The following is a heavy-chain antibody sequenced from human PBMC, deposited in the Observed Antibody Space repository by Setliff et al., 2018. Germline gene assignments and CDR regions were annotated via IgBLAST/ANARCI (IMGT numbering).Heavy chain of an antibody. CDR2: IYIGGSA. V-gene: IGHV4-4*07. CDR3: ARDQWLDSSGYYYMDV. J-gene: IGHJ6*03. D-gene: IGHD6-19*01. Sequence: SETLSLTCTVSGGSISSYYWSWIRQPAGKGLEWIGHIYIGGSANYNPSLKSRVTMSIDTSKNQFSLKLNSVTAADMAVYYCARDQWLDSSGYYYMDVWAKGTTVTVSS. CDR1: GGSISSYY.